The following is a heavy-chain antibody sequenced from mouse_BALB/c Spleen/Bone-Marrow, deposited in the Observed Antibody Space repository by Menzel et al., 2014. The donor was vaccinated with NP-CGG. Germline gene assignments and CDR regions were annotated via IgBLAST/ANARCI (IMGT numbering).Heavy chain of an antibody. CDR3: AXPDYYGYLNY. J-gene: IGHJ2*01. Sequence: PAAAVDFSRYWMSWVRQAPGKGLEWIGEINPDSRTINYSPSLKDKFIISRDNAKNTLYLRLNKVRSEDTALYYCAXPDYYGYLNYWGQGTTLTVPS. CDR2: INPDSRTI. V-gene: IGHV4-1*02. CDR1: AVDFSRYW. D-gene: IGHD1-1*01.